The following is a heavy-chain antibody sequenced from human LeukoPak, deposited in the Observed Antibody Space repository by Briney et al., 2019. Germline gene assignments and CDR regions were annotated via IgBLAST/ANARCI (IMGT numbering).Heavy chain of an antibody. J-gene: IGHJ5*02. D-gene: IGHD6-13*01. CDR2: MNPNSGNT. V-gene: IGHV1-8*01. Sequence: EASVKVSCKASGYTFTSYDINWVRQATGQGLEWMGWMNPNSGNTGYAQKFQGRVTMTRNTSISTAYMELSSLTSEGTAVYYCARSRIAAAGINWFDPWGQGTLVTVSS. CDR1: GYTFTSYD. CDR3: ARSRIAAAGINWFDP.